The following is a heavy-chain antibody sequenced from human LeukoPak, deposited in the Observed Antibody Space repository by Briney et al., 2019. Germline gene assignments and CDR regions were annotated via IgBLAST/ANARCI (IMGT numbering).Heavy chain of an antibody. V-gene: IGHV3-33*08. D-gene: IGHD2-2*01. J-gene: IGHJ4*02. Sequence: PGGSLRLSCAASGFTFSSYEMNWVRQAPGKGLEWVAVIWYDGSNKYYADSVKGRFTISRDNSKNTLYLQMNSLRAEDTAVYYCARAPKVYQLLSPPLDYWGQGTLVTVSS. CDR1: GFTFSSYE. CDR3: ARAPKVYQLLSPPLDY. CDR2: IWYDGSNK.